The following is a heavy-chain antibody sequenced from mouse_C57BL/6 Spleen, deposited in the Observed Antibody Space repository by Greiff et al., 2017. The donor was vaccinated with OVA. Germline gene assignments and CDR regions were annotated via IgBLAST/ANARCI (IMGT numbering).Heavy chain of an antibody. CDR1: GFTFTDYY. CDR3: ASPAYDGGGAMDY. CDR2: IRNKANGYTT. J-gene: IGHJ4*01. Sequence: EVKLVESGGGLVQPGGSLSLSCAASGFTFTDYYMSWVRQPPGKALEWLGFIRNKANGYTTEYSASVKGRFTISRDNSQSILYLQMNALRAEDSATYYCASPAYDGGGAMDYWGQGTSVTVSS. D-gene: IGHD2-12*01. V-gene: IGHV7-3*01.